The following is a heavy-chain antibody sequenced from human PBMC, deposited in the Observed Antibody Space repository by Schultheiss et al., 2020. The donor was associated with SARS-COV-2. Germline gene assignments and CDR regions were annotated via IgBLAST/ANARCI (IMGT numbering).Heavy chain of an antibody. V-gene: IGHV3-11*01. CDR2: ISSSGSTI. J-gene: IGHJ4*02. D-gene: IGHD3-22*01. CDR1: GFTFSDYY. CDR3: AKDFGGYDSSGYFNY. Sequence: GESLKISCAASGFTFSDYYMSWIRQAPGKGLEWVSYISSSGSTIYYADSVKGRFTISRDNAKNSLYLQMNSLRAEDTAVYYCAKDFGGYDSSGYFNYWGQGTLVTVSS.